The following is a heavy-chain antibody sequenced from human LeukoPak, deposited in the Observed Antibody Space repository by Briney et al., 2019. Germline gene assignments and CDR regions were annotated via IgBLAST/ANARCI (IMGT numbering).Heavy chain of an antibody. CDR1: GFTFSHYG. V-gene: IGHV3-33*05. CDR3: ARNLLSLWLIDN. J-gene: IGHJ4*02. D-gene: IGHD2-21*01. CDR2: IQNDASTK. Sequence: GGSLRLSCAASGFTFSHYGMHWVRQAPGKGLEWVAVIQNDASTKNYVDSVKGRFTISRDNSKNTVFLQMNSLRVEDTALYYCARNLLSLWLIDNWGQGTLVTVSS.